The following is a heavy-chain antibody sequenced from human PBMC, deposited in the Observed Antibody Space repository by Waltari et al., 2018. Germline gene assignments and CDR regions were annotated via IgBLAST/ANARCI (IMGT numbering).Heavy chain of an antibody. CDR1: GFTFSSYA. CDR2: ISYDGSNK. CDR3: ARDGTGLDY. V-gene: IGHV3-30-3*01. J-gene: IGHJ4*02. Sequence: QVQLVESGGGVVQPGRSLRLSCAASGFTFSSYAMHWVRQAPGKGLEWVAVISYDGSNKYYADSGKGRFTISRDNSKNTLYLQMNSLRAEDTAVYYCARDGTGLDYWGQGTLVTVSS. D-gene: IGHD6-13*01.